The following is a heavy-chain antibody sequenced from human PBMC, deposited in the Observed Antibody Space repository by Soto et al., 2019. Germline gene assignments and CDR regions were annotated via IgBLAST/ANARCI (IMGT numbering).Heavy chain of an antibody. D-gene: IGHD2-2*01. Sequence: QVLLVQSGAEVKKPGSSVKVSCKASGGTFGSYAISWVRQAPGQGLEWMGGIIPIPGTANYAQKFQGRVTIAADESTSTAYMELSSLRSEDTAVYYCARSHGSSTSLEIYYYYYYGMDVWGQGTTVTVSS. CDR3: ARSHGSSTSLEIYYYYYYGMDV. J-gene: IGHJ6*02. CDR2: IIPIPGTA. CDR1: GGTFGSYA. V-gene: IGHV1-69*01.